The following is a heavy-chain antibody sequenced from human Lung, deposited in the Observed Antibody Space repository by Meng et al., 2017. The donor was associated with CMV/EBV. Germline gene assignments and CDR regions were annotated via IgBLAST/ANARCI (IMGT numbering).Heavy chain of an antibody. CDR3: ASSFEY. Sequence: GEXLKISCAASGFTFSTYWMNWVRQAPGKGLEWVANIKQDGSEKYYVGSVEGRFTISRDNAKNSLYLQMNSLRAEDTAVYYCASSFEYWGQGTRVTVSS. V-gene: IGHV3-7*01. CDR2: IKQDGSEK. CDR1: GFTFSTYW. D-gene: IGHD3-10*01. J-gene: IGHJ4*02.